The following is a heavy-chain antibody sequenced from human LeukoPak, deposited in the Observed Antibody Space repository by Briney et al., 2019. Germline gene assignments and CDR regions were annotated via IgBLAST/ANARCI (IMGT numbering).Heavy chain of an antibody. CDR3: AKDPGASVSGFHMDV. J-gene: IGHJ6*03. V-gene: IGHV3-30*02. D-gene: IGHD5/OR15-5a*01. Sequence: GGSLRLSCAASGFTFRNYGMHWGRQATGKGLEWVSFIWSDGNNRFYADSVKGRFTISRDNSKNMLYLQMDSLRPDDTALYYCAKDPGASVSGFHMDVWGKGTTVIVSS. CDR1: GFTFRNYG. CDR2: IWSDGNNR.